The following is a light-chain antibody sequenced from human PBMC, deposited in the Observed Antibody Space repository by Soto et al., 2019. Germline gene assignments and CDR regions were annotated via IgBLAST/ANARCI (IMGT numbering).Light chain of an antibody. CDR1: QDISYF. CDR2: AAS. J-gene: IGKJ3*01. V-gene: IGKV1-9*01. Sequence: IQLTQSPSSLSASIGDIVTITCRASQDISYFLAWYQQKPGKAPKLLIYAASTLQSGVPSRFSGSGSETEFTLTIDSLQPDDFATYYCQQNNFYFGRGTKVDIK. CDR3: QQNNFY.